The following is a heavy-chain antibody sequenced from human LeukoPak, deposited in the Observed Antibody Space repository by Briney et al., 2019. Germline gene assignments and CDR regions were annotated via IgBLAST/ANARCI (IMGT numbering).Heavy chain of an antibody. CDR2: IYYSGST. CDR1: GGSISSYY. J-gene: IGHJ4*02. V-gene: IGHV4-59*01. CDR3: ARFMAQLDAFDY. D-gene: IGHD6-6*01. Sequence: KPSETLSLTCTVSGGSISSYYWSWIRQPPGKGLEWIGYIYYSGSTNYNPSLKSRVTISVDTSKNQFSLKLSSVTAADTAVYYCARFMAQLDAFDYWGQGTLVTVSS.